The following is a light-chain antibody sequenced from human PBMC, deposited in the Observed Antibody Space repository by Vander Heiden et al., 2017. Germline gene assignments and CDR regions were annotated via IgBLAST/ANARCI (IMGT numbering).Light chain of an antibody. CDR1: QSVLYSSNKQNY. V-gene: IGKV4-1*01. CDR2: WAS. Sequence: DIVMTQSPDSLAWSLAQRANINSKSSQSVLYSSNKQNYLAWYQQKPGQPPKLLIYWASTWESGVPDRFSGSGSGTDFALTSSSLQAEDVAVYYCQQYYSTPWTFGQGTKVEIK. CDR3: QQYYSTPWT. J-gene: IGKJ1*01.